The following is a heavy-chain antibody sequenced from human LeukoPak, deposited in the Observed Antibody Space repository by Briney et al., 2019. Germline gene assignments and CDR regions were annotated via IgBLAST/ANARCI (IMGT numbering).Heavy chain of an antibody. J-gene: IGHJ6*03. CDR1: GFTFSSYS. CDR2: ISYDGSIK. D-gene: IGHD5-18*01. V-gene: IGHV3-30*04. Sequence: LPGGSLRLSCAAFGFTFSSYSMYWVRQAPGKGLEWVAVISYDGSIKKNADSVKGRFTISRDNSKNTLFLQMDSLRAEDTAVYFCATDYTYGFQGTLYYMDVWGKGTTVTVSS. CDR3: ATDYTYGFQGTLYYMDV.